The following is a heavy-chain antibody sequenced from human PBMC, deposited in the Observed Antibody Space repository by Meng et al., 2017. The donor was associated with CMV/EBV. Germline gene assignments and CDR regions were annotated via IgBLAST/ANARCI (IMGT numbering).Heavy chain of an antibody. CDR3: ARGKRYSSSWYPSFDY. CDR1: GGSISSYY. D-gene: IGHD6-13*01. J-gene: IGHJ4*02. V-gene: IGHV4-59*01. Sequence: SETLSLTCTVSGGSISSYYWSWIRQPPGKGLEWIGYIYYSGSTNYNPSLKSRVTISVDTSKNQLSLKLSSVTAADTAVYYCARGKRYSSSWYPSFDYWGQGTLVTVSS. CDR2: IYYSGST.